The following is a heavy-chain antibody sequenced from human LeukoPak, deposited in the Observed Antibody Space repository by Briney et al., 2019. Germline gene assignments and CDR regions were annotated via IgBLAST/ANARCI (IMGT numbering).Heavy chain of an antibody. Sequence: ASVKVSCKASGYTFTSYYMHWVRQAPGQGLEWMGIIKPSGGSTSYAQKFQGRVTMTRDTPTSTVYMELSSLRSEDTAVYYCARDGSATLYYYDSSGYYYDQWGQGTLVTVSS. CDR1: GYTFTSYY. CDR2: IKPSGGST. D-gene: IGHD3-22*01. CDR3: ARDGSATLYYYDSSGYYYDQ. V-gene: IGHV1-46*01. J-gene: IGHJ4*02.